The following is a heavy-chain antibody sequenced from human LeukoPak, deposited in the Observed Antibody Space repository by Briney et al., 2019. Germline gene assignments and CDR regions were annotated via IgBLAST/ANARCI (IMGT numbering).Heavy chain of an antibody. CDR2: ISYDGSNK. V-gene: IGHV3-30-3*01. CDR1: GFTFSSYA. Sequence: GGSLRLSCAASGFTFSSYAMHWVRQAPGKGLEWVAVISYDGSNKYYADSVKGRSTISRDNSKNTLYLQMNSLRAEDTAVYYCARATTTVTTLFTYWGQGTLVTVSS. D-gene: IGHD4-17*01. CDR3: ARATTTVTTLFTY. J-gene: IGHJ4*02.